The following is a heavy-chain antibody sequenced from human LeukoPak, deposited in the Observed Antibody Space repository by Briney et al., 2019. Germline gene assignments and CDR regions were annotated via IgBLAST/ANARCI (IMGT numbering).Heavy chain of an antibody. Sequence: GGSLRLSCAASGFTFSSYAMSWVRQAPGKGLEWVSTVTRGGGSTYYADSVKGRFTISRDNAKNSLYLQMNSLRAEDTAVYYCAREWDPWGQGTLVTVSS. CDR1: GFTFSSYA. J-gene: IGHJ5*02. CDR3: AREWDP. V-gene: IGHV3-23*01. CDR2: VTRGGGST.